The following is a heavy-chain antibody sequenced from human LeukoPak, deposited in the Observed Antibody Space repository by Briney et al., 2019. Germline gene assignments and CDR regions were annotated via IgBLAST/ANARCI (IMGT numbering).Heavy chain of an antibody. CDR2: ISYDGSNK. D-gene: IGHD5-18*01. CDR1: GFTFSSYA. CDR3: ARSPRGYSYGYDYYYGMDV. V-gene: IGHV3-30-3*01. J-gene: IGHJ6*02. Sequence: GGSLRLSCAACGFTFSSYAMHWVRQAPGKGLEWVAVISYDGSNKYYADSVKGRFTISRDNSKNTLYLQMNSLRAEDTAVYYCARSPRGYSYGYDYYYGMDVWGQGTTVTVSS.